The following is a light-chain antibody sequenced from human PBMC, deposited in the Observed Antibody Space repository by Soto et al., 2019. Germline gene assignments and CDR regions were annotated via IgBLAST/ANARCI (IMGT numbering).Light chain of an antibody. V-gene: IGKV3-15*01. J-gene: IGKJ4*01. CDR3: QQYNTWPLT. CDR1: ESINQN. Sequence: ETVMTQSPATLSVSPGEGATLSCRATESINQNLAWYQQKPGQAPRLLIHGASYRATGIPDRFSGRGSGTEFTLALSRLQSEDFAVYYCQQYNTWPLTFGGGTKVEIK. CDR2: GAS.